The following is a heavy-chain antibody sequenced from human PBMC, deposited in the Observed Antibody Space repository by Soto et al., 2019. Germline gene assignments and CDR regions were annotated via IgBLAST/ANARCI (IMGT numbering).Heavy chain of an antibody. CDR3: AKDSSADYYDSSGDY. D-gene: IGHD3-22*01. Sequence: PVGSLRLSCAASGFTFDDYAMHWVRQAPGKGLEWVSGISWNSGSISYADSVKGRFTISRDNAKNSLYLQMNSLRAEDTALYYCAKDSSADYYDSSGDYWGQGTLVTVSS. CDR1: GFTFDDYA. V-gene: IGHV3-9*01. CDR2: ISWNSGSI. J-gene: IGHJ4*02.